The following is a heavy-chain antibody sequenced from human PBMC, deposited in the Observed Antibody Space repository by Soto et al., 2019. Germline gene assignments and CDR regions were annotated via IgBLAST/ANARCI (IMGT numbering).Heavy chain of an antibody. CDR1: GGSFSGYY. J-gene: IGHJ4*02. Sequence: QVQLQQWGAGLLKPSETLSLTCAVYGGSFSGYYWSWIRQPPGKGLEWIGEINHSGSTNYNPSLKSGSTIPVHTSKSQFSLKSSPVTAADTAVYYWAIRRGGTVVGGALSWGQGTLVTVSS. CDR2: INHSGST. V-gene: IGHV4-34*01. D-gene: IGHD3-10*01. CDR3: AIRRGGTVVGGALS.